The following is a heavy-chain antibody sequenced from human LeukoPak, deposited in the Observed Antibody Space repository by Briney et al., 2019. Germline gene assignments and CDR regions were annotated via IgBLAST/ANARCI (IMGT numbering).Heavy chain of an antibody. J-gene: IGHJ3*02. CDR1: GYTFTSYY. CDR3: ARARYSSGWPGFEAFDI. Sequence: ASVKVSCKASGYTFTSYYMHWVRQAPGQGLEWMGIINPSGGSTSYAQKFQGRVTMTRDTSTSTAYMELSSLRSEDTAVYYCARARYSSGWPGFEAFDIWGQGTMVTVSS. CDR2: INPSGGST. D-gene: IGHD6-19*01. V-gene: IGHV1-46*01.